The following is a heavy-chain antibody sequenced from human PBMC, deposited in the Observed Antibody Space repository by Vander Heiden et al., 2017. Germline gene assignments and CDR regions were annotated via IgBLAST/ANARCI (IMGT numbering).Heavy chain of an antibody. D-gene: IGHD6-19*01. CDR1: GFTFSSYS. V-gene: IGHV3-21*01. J-gene: IGHJ5*02. CDR2: ISSSSSYI. Sequence: EVQLVESGGGLVKPGGSLRLSCSASGFTFSSYSMNWVRQAPGKGLEWGSSISSSSSYIYYADSVKGRFTISRDNAKNSLYLQMNSLRAEDTAVYYCARDRDPYSSGWYGWFDPWGQGTLVTVS. CDR3: ARDRDPYSSGWYGWFDP.